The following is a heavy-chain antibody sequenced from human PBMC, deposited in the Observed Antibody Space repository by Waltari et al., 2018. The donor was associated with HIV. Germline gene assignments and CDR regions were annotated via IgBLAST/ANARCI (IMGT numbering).Heavy chain of an antibody. CDR1: GGSFSNYA. V-gene: IGHV1-69*01. Sequence: QVQIVQSGAEVKKPGSSVKVSCEASGGSFSNYAVSWVSQVPGQGLEWLGGVIPIFGSPDYSQKFHGRLTIVADESINTAYMELSSLTSEDTAVYYCATGDGRNFGVVREYYHYGMDVWGQGTTVTVSS. D-gene: IGHD3-3*01. CDR2: VIPIFGSP. J-gene: IGHJ6*02. CDR3: ATGDGRNFGVVREYYHYGMDV.